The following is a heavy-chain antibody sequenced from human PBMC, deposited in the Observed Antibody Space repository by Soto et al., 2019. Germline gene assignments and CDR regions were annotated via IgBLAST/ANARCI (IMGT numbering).Heavy chain of an antibody. D-gene: IGHD6-13*01. V-gene: IGHV4-4*02. Sequence: QVQLQESGPGLVKPSGTLSLTCAVSGGSISSSNWWSWVRQPPGKGLEWIGEIYHSGSTNYNPSRKGRATISVDKSKNQFSLKLSSVTAADTAVYYCARGAAAGLTPVPHFDYWGQGTLVTVSS. J-gene: IGHJ4*02. CDR2: IYHSGST. CDR1: GGSISSSNW. CDR3: ARGAAAGLTPVPHFDY.